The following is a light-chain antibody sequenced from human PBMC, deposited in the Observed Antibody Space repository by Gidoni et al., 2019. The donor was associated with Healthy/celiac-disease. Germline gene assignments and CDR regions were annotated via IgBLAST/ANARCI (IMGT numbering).Light chain of an antibody. CDR2: AAS. J-gene: IGKJ3*01. CDR3: QQSYSTPFT. V-gene: IGKV1-39*01. CDR1: QSISSY. Sequence: DIQMTQSPSSLSASVGDRVTITCRASQSISSYLNWYQQKPGKAPKLLIYAASSLQSGVPSRFSGSGSGTDFTLTISSLQPGDFATYYCQQSYSTPFTFGPXTNVDIK.